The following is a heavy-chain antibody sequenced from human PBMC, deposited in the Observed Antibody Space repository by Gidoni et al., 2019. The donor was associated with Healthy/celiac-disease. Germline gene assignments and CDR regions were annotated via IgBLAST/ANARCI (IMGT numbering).Heavy chain of an antibody. J-gene: IGHJ4*02. CDR2: IYYSGST. D-gene: IGHD2-2*01. V-gene: IGHV4-31*03. CDR3: AREEISYALTYYFDY. CDR1: GGSISRGGYY. Sequence: QVQLQESGPGLVKPSQTLSLTCTVSGGSISRGGYYWSWIRQHPGKGLEWIGYIYYSGSTYYNPSLKSRVTISVDTSKNQFSLKLSSVTAADTAVYYCAREEISYALTYYFDYWGQGTLVTVSS.